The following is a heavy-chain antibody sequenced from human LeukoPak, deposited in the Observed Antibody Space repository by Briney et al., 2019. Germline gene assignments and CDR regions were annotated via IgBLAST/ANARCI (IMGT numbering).Heavy chain of an antibody. J-gene: IGHJ4*02. CDR3: ARWDSGSCSD. CDR1: GFTFSDHY. Sequence: GGSLRLSCAASGFTFSDHYMDWVRQAPGKGLEWVGRTKNKANSYTTEYAASVKGRFTISRDESKNSLYLQMNSLKTEDTAVYYCARWDSGSCSDWGQGTLVTVSS. CDR2: TKNKANSYTT. V-gene: IGHV3-72*01. D-gene: IGHD1-26*01.